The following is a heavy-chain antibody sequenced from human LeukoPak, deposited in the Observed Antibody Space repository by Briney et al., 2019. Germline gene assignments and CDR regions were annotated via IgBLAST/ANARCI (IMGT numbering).Heavy chain of an antibody. CDR2: INPSGGST. V-gene: IGHV1-46*01. CDR3: ARDLYGDPPAD. Sequence: ASVKVSCKASGYTFTGYYMHWVRQAPGQGLEWMGIINPSGGSTSYAQKFQGRVTMTRDMSTSTVYMELSGLRSEDTAVYYCARDLYGDPPADWGQGTLVTVSS. CDR1: GYTFTGYY. D-gene: IGHD4-17*01. J-gene: IGHJ4*02.